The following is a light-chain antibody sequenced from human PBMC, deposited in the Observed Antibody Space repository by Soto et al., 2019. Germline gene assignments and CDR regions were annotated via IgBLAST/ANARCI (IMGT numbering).Light chain of an antibody. CDR3: QQYYSFPPT. V-gene: IGKV1-5*01. CDR1: QRISSW. Sequence: DIQMTQSPSTLSSSVGDRFTISFRASQRISSWLAWYQQKPGKAPELLIYAASTLQSGVPSRFSGSGSGTDFTLTISCLQSADFATYYCQQYYSFPPTFGQGTKVDIK. CDR2: AAS. J-gene: IGKJ1*01.